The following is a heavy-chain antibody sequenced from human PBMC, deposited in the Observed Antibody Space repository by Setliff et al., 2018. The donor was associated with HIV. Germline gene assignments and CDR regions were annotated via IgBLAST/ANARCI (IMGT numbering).Heavy chain of an antibody. CDR1: GFTFSDHY. Sequence: LRLSCAASGFTFSDHYMSWIRQAPGKGLEWVSYISGGSTSHMNYADSVKGRFTISRDNAKNSLYLQMNSLRAEDTAVYYCARYKWNNWIFGWFDPWGQGTQVTAPQ. V-gene: IGHV3-11*06. CDR2: ISGGSTSHM. J-gene: IGHJ5*02. D-gene: IGHD1-20*01. CDR3: ARYKWNNWIFGWFDP.